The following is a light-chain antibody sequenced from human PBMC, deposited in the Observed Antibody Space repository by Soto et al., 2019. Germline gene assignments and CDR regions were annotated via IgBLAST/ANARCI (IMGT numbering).Light chain of an antibody. V-gene: IGLV2-8*01. CDR1: SNDVGGYNY. Sequence: QSVLTQPPSASGSPGQSVTISCTGTSNDVGGYNYVSWYQQHPGKAPKLLIYDVTKRPSGVPDRFSGSKSGNTASLTVSGLQAEDEADYYCNSYGGNNNVMFGGGTKLTVL. J-gene: IGLJ3*02. CDR2: DVT. CDR3: NSYGGNNNVM.